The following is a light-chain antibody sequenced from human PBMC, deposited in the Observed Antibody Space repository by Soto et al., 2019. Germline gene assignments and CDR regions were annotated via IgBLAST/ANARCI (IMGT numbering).Light chain of an antibody. V-gene: IGKV3-11*01. CDR2: DAS. CDR3: QQRSSWPHVS. CDR1: QSVSSY. Sequence: EIVLTQSPATLSLSPGERATLSCRASQSVSSYLAWYQQKPGQAPRLLIYDASNRATGIPARFSGSGSGTDVTLTISTLEPEDFAVYYCQQRSSWPHVSVGPGTKVDIK. J-gene: IGKJ3*01.